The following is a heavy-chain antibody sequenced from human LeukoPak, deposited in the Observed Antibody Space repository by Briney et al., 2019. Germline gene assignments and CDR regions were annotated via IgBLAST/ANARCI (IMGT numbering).Heavy chain of an antibody. V-gene: IGHV4-59*01. CDR2: IYYSGST. D-gene: IGHD3-10*01. Sequence: SETLSLTCTVSGGSISSYYWSWIRQPPGKGLEWIGYIYYSGSTNYNPSLKIRVTISVDTSKNQFSLKLSSVTAADTAVYYGARVGTYGSGSYLSWLDYWGQGTLVTVSS. CDR3: ARVGTYGSGSYLSWLDY. J-gene: IGHJ4*02. CDR1: GGSISSYY.